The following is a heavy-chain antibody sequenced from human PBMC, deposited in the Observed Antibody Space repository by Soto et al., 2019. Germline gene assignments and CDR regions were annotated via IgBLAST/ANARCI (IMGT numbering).Heavy chain of an antibody. J-gene: IGHJ6*01. D-gene: IGHD2-2*01. CDR3: ARTPGRSYQVLSHYRMDV. V-gene: IGHV3-21*01. Sequence: GGSLRLSCAASGITFNSYSMNWVRQAPGKGLEWVSSITSSSSNTYYADSVKGRFTISRDNAKNSLYLQMNSLRAEDTAVYYCARTPGRSYQVLSHYRMDVWGQRTTVPGSS. CDR2: ITSSSSNT. CDR1: GITFNSYS.